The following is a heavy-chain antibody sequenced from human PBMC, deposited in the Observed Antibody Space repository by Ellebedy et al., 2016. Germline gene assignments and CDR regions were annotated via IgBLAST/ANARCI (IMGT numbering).Heavy chain of an antibody. V-gene: IGHV3-33*01. J-gene: IGHJ4*02. CDR1: GFTFSRSG. Sequence: GGSLRLSCAASGFTFSRSGMHWVRQAPGKGLEWVAIIWLDGSKEYYADSVKGRFTISRGNSKNTLDMQMNSLRAEDTAVYYCARDKNTGYIDYWGQGALVTVSS. D-gene: IGHD2-8*02. CDR2: IWLDGSKE. CDR3: ARDKNTGYIDY.